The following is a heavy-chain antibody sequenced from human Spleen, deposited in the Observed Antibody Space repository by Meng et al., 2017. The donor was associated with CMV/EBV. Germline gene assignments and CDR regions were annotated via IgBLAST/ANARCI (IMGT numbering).Heavy chain of an antibody. CDR2: ISSSGSIK. V-gene: IGHV3-11*04. D-gene: IGHD1-26*01. Sequence: GESLKISCAASGFTFSDYYMTWNRQAPGKGLEWLSYISSSGSIKKYADSVEGRFTISRDNAKKSLYLEMNSLRAEDTAFYYCARDFSAVHNWFDAWGRGTLVTVSS. J-gene: IGHJ5*02. CDR3: ARDFSAVHNWFDA. CDR1: GFTFSDYY.